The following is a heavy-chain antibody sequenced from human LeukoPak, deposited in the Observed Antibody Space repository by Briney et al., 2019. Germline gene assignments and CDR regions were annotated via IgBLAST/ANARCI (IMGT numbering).Heavy chain of an antibody. Sequence: ASVKVSCKASGYTFTSYAMHWVRQAPGQRLEWMGWINAGNGNTKYSQEFQGRVTITRDTSASTAYMELSSLRSEDMAVYYCARGGNDFWSGYYYFDYWGQGTLVTVSS. J-gene: IGHJ4*02. V-gene: IGHV1-3*03. CDR1: GYTFTSYA. D-gene: IGHD3-3*01. CDR2: INAGNGNT. CDR3: ARGGNDFWSGYYYFDY.